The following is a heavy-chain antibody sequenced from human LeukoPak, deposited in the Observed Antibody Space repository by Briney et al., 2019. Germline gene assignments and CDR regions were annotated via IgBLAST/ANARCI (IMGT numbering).Heavy chain of an antibody. CDR1: GGTFSSYA. J-gene: IGHJ6*03. V-gene: IGHV1-69*13. Sequence: SVKVSCKASGGTFSSYAISWVRQAPGQGLEWMGGIIPIFGTANYAQKFQGRVTITADESTSTAYMELSSLRSEDTAVYYCARDWALKSTVTTRLRHYYYYMDVWGKGTTVTVSS. D-gene: IGHD4-11*01. CDR3: ARDWALKSTVTTRLRHYYYYMDV. CDR2: IIPIFGTA.